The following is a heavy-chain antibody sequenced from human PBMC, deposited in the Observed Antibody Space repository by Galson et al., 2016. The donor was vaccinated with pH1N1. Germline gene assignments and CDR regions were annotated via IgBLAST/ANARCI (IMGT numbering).Heavy chain of an antibody. CDR3: ARHDEQKWLVLLPFGY. CDR1: GFTFSSYE. J-gene: IGHJ4*02. Sequence: SLRLSCAASGFTFSSYEMNWVRQAPGKGLEWVSYISRSGSTIHYADSVKGRFTVSRDNAKNSLYLQMNSLRAEDTAVYYCARHDEQKWLVLLPFGYCGQGILVTVSS. D-gene: IGHD6-19*01. V-gene: IGHV3-48*03. CDR2: ISRSGSTI.